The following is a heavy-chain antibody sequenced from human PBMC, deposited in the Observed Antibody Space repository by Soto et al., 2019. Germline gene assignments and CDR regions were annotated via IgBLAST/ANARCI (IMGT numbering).Heavy chain of an antibody. CDR3: ARDRPPVVPANLTSMFSYNAMDV. CDR2: ISSGGGDF. V-gene: IGHV3-30-3*01. Sequence: GGSLRLSCEVSGFTFSDYAFHWVRRAPGKGLEWISVISSGGGDFYYSDSVKGRCTISRDNSRSTLYLQMTSLRDEDTAVYHCARDRPPVVPANLTSMFSYNAMDVWGPGTTVTVSS. CDR1: GFTFSDYA. D-gene: IGHD2-2*01. J-gene: IGHJ6*02.